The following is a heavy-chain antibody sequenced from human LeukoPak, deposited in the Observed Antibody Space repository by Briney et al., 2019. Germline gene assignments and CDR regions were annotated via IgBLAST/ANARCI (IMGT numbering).Heavy chain of an antibody. J-gene: IGHJ4*02. CDR1: GFTFSDYS. Sequence: SGGSLRLSCAASGFTFSDYSMNWVRQAPGKGLEWVSSISSSRSYMYYADSVKGRFTISRDNAKNSLYLQMNSLRAEDTAVYYCARERGYSSSPYYFDYWGQGTLVTVSS. CDR2: ISSSRSYM. CDR3: ARERGYSSSPYYFDY. V-gene: IGHV3-21*01. D-gene: IGHD6-13*01.